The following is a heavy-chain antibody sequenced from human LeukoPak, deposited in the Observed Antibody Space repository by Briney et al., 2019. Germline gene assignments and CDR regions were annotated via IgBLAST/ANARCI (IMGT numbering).Heavy chain of an antibody. Sequence: SETLSLTCAVYGGSFSGYYWSWIRQPPGKGREWIGEINHSGSNNYNPSLKSRVTISVDTSKNQFPLMLSSVTAANTAVYYGARHNMGITMIVVAIDYWGPVTLVTVST. J-gene: IGHJ4*02. CDR1: GGSFSGYY. CDR2: INHSGSN. CDR3: ARHNMGITMIVVAIDY. D-gene: IGHD3-22*01. V-gene: IGHV4-34*01.